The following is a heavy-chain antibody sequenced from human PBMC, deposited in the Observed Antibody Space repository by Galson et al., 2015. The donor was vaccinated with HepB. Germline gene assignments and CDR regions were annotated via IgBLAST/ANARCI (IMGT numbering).Heavy chain of an antibody. J-gene: IGHJ3*02. D-gene: IGHD3-10*01. CDR2: INHSGST. Sequence: SETLSLTCAVYGGSFSGYYWSWIRQPPGKGLEWIGEINHSGSTNYNPSLKSRVTISVDTSKNQFSLKLSSVTAADTAVYYCARVYPRGVRGAFDIWGQGTMVTVSS. CDR3: ARVYPRGVRGAFDI. CDR1: GGSFSGYY. V-gene: IGHV4-34*01.